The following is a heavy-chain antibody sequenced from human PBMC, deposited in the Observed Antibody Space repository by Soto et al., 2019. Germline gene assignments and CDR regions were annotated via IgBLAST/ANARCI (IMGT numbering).Heavy chain of an antibody. CDR1: GDTVSSSSAA. CDR3: ARGGYSMDV. J-gene: IGHJ6*02. V-gene: IGHV6-1*01. Sequence: LSLTCAISGDTVSSSSAAWTWIRQPPSRGLEWLGKTYYRSKWYNDYAVSVKSRITINPDTSKNQFSLQLNSVTPEDKAVYYCARGGYSMDVWGQGTTVTVYS. CDR2: TYYRSKWYN.